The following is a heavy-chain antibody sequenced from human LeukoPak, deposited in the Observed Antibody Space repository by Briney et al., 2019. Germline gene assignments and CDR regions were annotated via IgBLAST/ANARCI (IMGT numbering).Heavy chain of an antibody. CDR3: AREAIVVWASRYFDY. CDR1: GDSVSSNSAA. D-gene: IGHD2-15*01. V-gene: IGHV6-1*01. CDR2: TYYRSKWYN. J-gene: IGHJ4*02. Sequence: SQTLSLTCAISGDSVSSNSAAWNWIRQSPSRGLEWLGSTYYRSKWYNDYAVSVKSRITINPDTSKNQFSLQLNSVTPEDTAVYYCAREAIVVWASRYFDYWGQGTLVTVSS.